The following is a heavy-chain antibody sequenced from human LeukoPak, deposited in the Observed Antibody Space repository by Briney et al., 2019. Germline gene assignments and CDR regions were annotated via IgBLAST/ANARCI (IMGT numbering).Heavy chain of an antibody. V-gene: IGHV4-39*07. D-gene: IGHD3-3*01. J-gene: IGHJ5*02. CDR2: IYYSGST. CDR1: GGSISSSSYY. Sequence: PSETLSLTCAVSGGSISSSSYYWGWIRQPPGKGLEWIGSIYYSGSTNYNPSLKSRVTMSVDTSKNQFSLKLSSVTAADTAVYYCARDKVYNFWSGYSHPNWFDPWGQGTLVTVSS. CDR3: ARDKVYNFWSGYSHPNWFDP.